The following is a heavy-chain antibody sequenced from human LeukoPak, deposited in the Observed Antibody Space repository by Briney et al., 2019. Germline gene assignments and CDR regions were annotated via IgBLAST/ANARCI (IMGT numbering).Heavy chain of an antibody. CDR2: INHSGST. V-gene: IGHV4-34*01. CDR3: ARRGTSPAALDY. D-gene: IGHD6-13*01. Sequence: PSETLSLTCAVYGGSFSGYYWSWIRQPPGKGLEWTGEINHSGSTNYNPSLKSRVTISVDASKNQCSLRLSSVTAADTAVFYCARRGTSPAALDYWGQGTLVTVSS. J-gene: IGHJ4*02. CDR1: GGSFSGYY.